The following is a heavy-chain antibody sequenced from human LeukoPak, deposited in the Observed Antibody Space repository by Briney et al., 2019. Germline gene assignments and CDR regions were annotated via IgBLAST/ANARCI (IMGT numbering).Heavy chain of an antibody. Sequence: SVKVSCKASGGTFSSYDISWVRQAPGQGLEWMGGIIPIFGTASYAQKFQGRVTITADESTSTAYMELSSLRSDDTAVNYCARESQYYYDSSGSPYFDYWGQGTLVTVSS. CDR2: IIPIFGTA. J-gene: IGHJ4*02. D-gene: IGHD3-22*01. CDR1: GGTFSSYD. CDR3: ARESQYYYDSSGSPYFDY. V-gene: IGHV1-69*13.